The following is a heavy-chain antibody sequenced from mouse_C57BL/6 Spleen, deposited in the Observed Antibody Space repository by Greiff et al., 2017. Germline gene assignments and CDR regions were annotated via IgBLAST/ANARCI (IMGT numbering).Heavy chain of an antibody. V-gene: IGHV1-18*01. CDR2: INPNNGGT. J-gene: IGHJ4*01. Sequence: EVKLQESGPELVKPGASVKIPCKASGYTFTDYNMDWVKQSHGKSLEWIGDINPNNGGTIYNQKFKGKATLTVDKSSSTAYMELRSLTSEDTAVYYCARSGYGNYGYWGQGTSVTVSS. CDR1: GYTFTDYN. CDR3: ARSGYGNYGY. D-gene: IGHD2-10*02.